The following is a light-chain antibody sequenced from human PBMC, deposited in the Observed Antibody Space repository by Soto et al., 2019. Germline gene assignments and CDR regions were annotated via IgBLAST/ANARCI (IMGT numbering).Light chain of an antibody. J-gene: IGLJ2*01. CDR2: DVS. Sequence: QSALTQPASVSGSPGQSITISCTGTSSDVGGYNYVSWYQQHPCKAPKLMIYDVSNRPSGVSNRFSGSKSGNTASLTISGLQAEDVADYYCSSYLSSSTNVVFGGGTKLTVL. V-gene: IGLV2-14*01. CDR1: SSDVGGYNY. CDR3: SSYLSSSTNVV.